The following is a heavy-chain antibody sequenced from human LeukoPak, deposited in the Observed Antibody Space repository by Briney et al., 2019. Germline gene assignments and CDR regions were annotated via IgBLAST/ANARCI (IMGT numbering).Heavy chain of an antibody. J-gene: IGHJ4*02. V-gene: IGHV3-23*01. Sequence: GGSLRLSCAASGFTFSSYAMTWVRQAPGKGLEWVSSISGSGDTTYYADSVKGRFTISRDNSKNTLYLQMNSLRAEDAALYYCVKAQYVSRIPPDYWGQGTLVTVSS. CDR2: ISGSGDTT. CDR3: VKAQYVSRIPPDY. CDR1: GFTFSSYA. D-gene: IGHD2-2*01.